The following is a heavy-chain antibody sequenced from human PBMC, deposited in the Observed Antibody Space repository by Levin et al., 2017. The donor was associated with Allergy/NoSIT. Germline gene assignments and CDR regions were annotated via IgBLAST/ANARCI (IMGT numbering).Heavy chain of an antibody. Sequence: ASVKVSCKASGYTFTSYGISWVRQAPGQGLEWMGWISTYNGDTNYAQKFQGRVTMTTDTSTSTAYMELRSLRSDDTAVYYCARTQWLLSLFDPWGQGTLVTVSS. J-gene: IGHJ5*02. CDR3: ARTQWLLSLFDP. CDR1: GYTFTSYG. D-gene: IGHD6-19*01. V-gene: IGHV1-18*01. CDR2: ISTYNGDT.